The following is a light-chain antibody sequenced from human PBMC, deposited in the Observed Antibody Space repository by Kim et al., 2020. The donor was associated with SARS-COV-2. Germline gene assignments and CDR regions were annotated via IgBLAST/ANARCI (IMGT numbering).Light chain of an antibody. J-gene: IGLJ3*02. V-gene: IGLV1-44*01. CDR3: AAWDDSLNAWV. CDR2: SNN. CDR1: SPNIGSNT. Sequence: GQGVTISCSGSSPNIGSNTVNWYQQLPGSAPQLLIYSNNQRPSGVPDRFSGSKSGTSASLAISGLQSEDEADYYCAAWDDSLNAWVFGGGTQLTVL.